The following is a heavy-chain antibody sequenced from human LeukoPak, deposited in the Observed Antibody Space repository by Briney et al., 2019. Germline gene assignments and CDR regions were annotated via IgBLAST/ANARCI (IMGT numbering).Heavy chain of an antibody. CDR2: IYHSGST. Sequence: SGTLSLTCAVSGYSISSGYYWGWIRQPPGKGLEWIGSIYHSGSTNYNPSLKSRVTISVDTSKNQFSLKLSSVTAADTAVYYCAGIPLHYCSSTSCYLDYWGQGTLVTVSS. D-gene: IGHD2-2*01. CDR3: AGIPLHYCSSTSCYLDY. J-gene: IGHJ4*02. V-gene: IGHV4-38-2*01. CDR1: GYSISSGYY.